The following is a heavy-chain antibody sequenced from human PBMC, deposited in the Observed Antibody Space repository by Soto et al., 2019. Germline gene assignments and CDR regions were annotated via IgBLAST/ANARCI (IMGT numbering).Heavy chain of an antibody. V-gene: IGHV4-31*03. D-gene: IGHD3-10*01. J-gene: IGHJ6*02. CDR2: IYYSGST. CDR1: GGSISSGGYY. CDR3: PTVFGFGGMDV. Sequence: SSETLSLSCTVSGGSISSGGYYWSWIRQHPGKGLEWIGYIYYSGSTYYNPSLKSRVTISVDTSKNQFSLKLSSVTAADTAVYYCPTVFGFGGMDVWGQGTTVT.